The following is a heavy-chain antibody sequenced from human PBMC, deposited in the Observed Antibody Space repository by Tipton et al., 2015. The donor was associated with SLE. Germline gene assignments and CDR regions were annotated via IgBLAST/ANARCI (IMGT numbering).Heavy chain of an antibody. CDR2: IYYSGTT. Sequence: TLSLTCTVSGGSISSGGYYWSWIRQHPGKGLEWIGYIYYSGTTYYNPSLKSRVTISVDTSKNQFSLKLSSVTAADTAVYYCARTIYDSSGYYPGWGQGTLVTVSS. V-gene: IGHV4-31*03. D-gene: IGHD3-22*01. CDR3: ARTIYDSSGYYPG. J-gene: IGHJ4*02. CDR1: GGSISSGGYY.